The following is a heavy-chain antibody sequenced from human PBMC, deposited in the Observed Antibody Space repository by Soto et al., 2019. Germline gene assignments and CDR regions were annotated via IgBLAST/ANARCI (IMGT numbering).Heavy chain of an antibody. D-gene: IGHD3-22*01. CDR3: ARVGPWVPYYYDSSPYTFENWFDP. CDR2: IYYSGST. J-gene: IGHJ5*02. CDR1: GGSVSSGSYY. Sequence: SETLSLTCTVSGGSVSSGSYYWSWIRQPPGKGLEWIGYIYYSGSTNYNPSLKSRVTISVDTSKNHFSLILNSVTAADTAVYYCARVGPWVPYYYDSSPYTFENWFDPWGQGTLVTVSS. V-gene: IGHV4-61*03.